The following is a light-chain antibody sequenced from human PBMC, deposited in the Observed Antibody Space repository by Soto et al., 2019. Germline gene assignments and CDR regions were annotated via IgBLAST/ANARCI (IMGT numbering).Light chain of an antibody. V-gene: IGKV1-5*03. CDR1: QTISSW. CDR2: KAS. CDR3: QHYNSYSEA. J-gene: IGKJ1*01. Sequence: DIQMAHSPSSLSGSVGDRFTITCRASQTISSWLAWYQQKPGKAPKLLIYKASTLKSGVPSRFSGSGSGTEFTLTISSLQPDDFATYCCQHYNSYSEAFGQGTKVDIK.